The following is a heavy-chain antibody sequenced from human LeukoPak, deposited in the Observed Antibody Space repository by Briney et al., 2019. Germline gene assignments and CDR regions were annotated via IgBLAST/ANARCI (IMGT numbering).Heavy chain of an antibody. CDR2: ITAGGGNT. D-gene: IGHD3-22*01. CDR1: GFTFNTYA. Sequence: PGGSLRLSCAASGFTFNTYAMTWVRQAPGKGLEWVSGITAGGGNTYYADSVKGRFTISRDNSKNTLYLQMNSLRAEDTAVYYCSKEKTYFDSSGYPVYWGQGTLVTVSS. J-gene: IGHJ4*02. V-gene: IGHV3-23*01. CDR3: SKEKTYFDSSGYPVY.